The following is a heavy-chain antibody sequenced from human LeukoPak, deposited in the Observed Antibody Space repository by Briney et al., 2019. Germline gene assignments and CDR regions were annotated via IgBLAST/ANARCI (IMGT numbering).Heavy chain of an antibody. D-gene: IGHD6-6*01. Sequence: ASVTVSFKASAYRFTSYGINWVRQAPGQGLEWMGWISPYNGHTNYAQKFQGRVTMTTDTSTTTASMEVRSLRSDDTAVYYCARDGDGSSRYFHHWGRGTLVTVSS. CDR3: ARDGDGSSRYFHH. J-gene: IGHJ1*01. CDR2: ISPYNGHT. V-gene: IGHV1-18*04. CDR1: AYRFTSYG.